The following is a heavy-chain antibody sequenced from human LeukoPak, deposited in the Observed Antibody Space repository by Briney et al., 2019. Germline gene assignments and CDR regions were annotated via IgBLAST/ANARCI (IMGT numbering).Heavy chain of an antibody. V-gene: IGHV1-69*04. J-gene: IGHJ5*02. D-gene: IGHD1-26*01. CDR3: ARAFLVGAIGIWFDP. Sequence: ASVKVSCKASGGTFSSYAISWVRQAPGQGLEWMGRIIPILGIANYAQKFQGRVTITADKSTSTAYMELSSLRSEDAAVYYCARAFLVGAIGIWFDPWGQGTLVTVSS. CDR1: GGTFSSYA. CDR2: IIPILGIA.